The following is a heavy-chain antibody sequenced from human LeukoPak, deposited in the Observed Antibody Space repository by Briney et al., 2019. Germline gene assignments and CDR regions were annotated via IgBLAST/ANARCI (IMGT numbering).Heavy chain of an antibody. J-gene: IGHJ6*04. CDR1: GFTFSSYG. D-gene: IGHD3-10*01. Sequence: PGGSLRLFCAASGFTFSSYGMHWVRQAPGKGLEWVAVIWYDGSNKYYADSVKGRFTISRDDSKNTLYLQMNSLRAEDTAVYYCARDPIMVRGVIIDYYYGMDVWGKGTTVTVSS. CDR2: IWYDGSNK. CDR3: ARDPIMVRGVIIDYYYGMDV. V-gene: IGHV3-33*01.